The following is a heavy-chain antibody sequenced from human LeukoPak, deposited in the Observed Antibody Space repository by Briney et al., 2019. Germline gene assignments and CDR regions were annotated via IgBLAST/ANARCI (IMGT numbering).Heavy chain of an antibody. CDR3: AKSESIAVAGTFDY. V-gene: IGHV3-11*01. J-gene: IGHJ4*02. CDR1: GFTFSDYY. CDR2: ISSSGSTI. D-gene: IGHD6-19*01. Sequence: GGSLRLSCAASGFTFSDYYMSRIRQAPGKGLEWVSYISSSGSTIYYADSVKGRFTISRDNAKNSLYLQMNSLRAEDTAVYYCAKSESIAVAGTFDYWGQGTLVTVSS.